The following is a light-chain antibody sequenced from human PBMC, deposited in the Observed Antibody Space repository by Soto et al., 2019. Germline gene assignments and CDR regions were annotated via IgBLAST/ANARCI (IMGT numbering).Light chain of an antibody. V-gene: IGLV2-14*01. CDR1: SSDVGGYNY. CDR2: DVS. CDR3: SSYTSSSPYV. J-gene: IGLJ1*01. Sequence: QSALTQPASVSGSPGQSITFSCTGTSSDVGGYNYVSWYQQHPGKAPKLMIYDVSNRPSGVSNRFSGSKSGNTASLTISGLQAEDEADYYCSSYTSSSPYVFGTGTKLTVL.